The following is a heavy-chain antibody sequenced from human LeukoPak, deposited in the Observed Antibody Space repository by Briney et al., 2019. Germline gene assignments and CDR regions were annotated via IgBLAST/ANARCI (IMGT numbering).Heavy chain of an antibody. J-gene: IGHJ5*02. CDR2: ISAYNGNT. CDR1: GYTFTGYG. CDR3: ARGDGVAAAGTNWFDP. Sequence: GASVKVSCKASGYTFTGYGVSWVGQAPGQGLEWMGWISAYNGNTNYAQKLQGRVTMTTDTSTSTAYMELRSLRSDDTAVYYCARGDGVAAAGTNWFDPWGQGTLVTVSS. D-gene: IGHD6-13*01. V-gene: IGHV1-18*01.